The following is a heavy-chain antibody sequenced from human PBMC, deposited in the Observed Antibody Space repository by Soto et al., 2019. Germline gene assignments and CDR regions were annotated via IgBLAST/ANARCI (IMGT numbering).Heavy chain of an antibody. Sequence: SGGSLRLSCAASGFTFSSYAMSWVRQAPGKGLEWVSAISGSGGSTYYADSVKGRFTISRDNSKNTLYLQMNSLRAEDTAVYYCAKRLNSGSYSGYYYYGMDVWGQGTTVTVSS. D-gene: IGHD1-26*01. J-gene: IGHJ6*02. V-gene: IGHV3-23*01. CDR1: GFTFSSYA. CDR2: ISGSGGST. CDR3: AKRLNSGSYSGYYYYGMDV.